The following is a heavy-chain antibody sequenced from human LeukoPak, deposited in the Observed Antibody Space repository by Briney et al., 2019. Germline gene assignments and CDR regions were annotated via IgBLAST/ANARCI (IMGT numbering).Heavy chain of an antibody. CDR2: ISSSCSTI. V-gene: IGHV3-11*04. Sequence: GAFLRLSWAASGFTFSYYYMSWIRQAPGRGLGWVSYISSSCSTIYYADSVKGRFTISRDNAKNSLYLQMNSLRAEDTAVYYCAELGITMIGGVWGKGTTVTISS. CDR1: GFTFSYYY. J-gene: IGHJ6*04. D-gene: IGHD3-10*02. CDR3: AELGITMIGGV.